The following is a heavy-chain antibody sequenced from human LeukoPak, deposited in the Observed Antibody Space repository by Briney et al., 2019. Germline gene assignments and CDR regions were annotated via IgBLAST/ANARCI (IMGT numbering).Heavy chain of an antibody. CDR1: GGSISSSSYY. CDR3: ARHSGGTYSTPIND. Sequence: SETLSLTCTVSGGSISSSSYYWGGLRHPPGKGVEWRGSIYYSGSPYYNPSLESRVTISVATSKTQSSLHLSSVTAADTAVYYCARHSGGTYSTPINDWGQGTLVTVSS. V-gene: IGHV4-39*01. D-gene: IGHD1-26*01. J-gene: IGHJ1*01. CDR2: IYYSGSP.